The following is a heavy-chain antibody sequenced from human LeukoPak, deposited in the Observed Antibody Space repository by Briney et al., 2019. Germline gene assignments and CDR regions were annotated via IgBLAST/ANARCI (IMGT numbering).Heavy chain of an antibody. CDR3: ARVQEAVAGMYYYGMDV. CDR1: GFTFSNYW. J-gene: IGHJ6*02. D-gene: IGHD6-19*01. V-gene: IGHV3-7*03. Sequence: GGSLRLSCAASGFTFSNYWMSWVRQAPGKGLEWVANIKQDGSEMNYVDAVKGRFTISRDNAKSSLYLQMNSLRVEDTAVYYCARVQEAVAGMYYYGMDVWGQGTTVTVSS. CDR2: IKQDGSEM.